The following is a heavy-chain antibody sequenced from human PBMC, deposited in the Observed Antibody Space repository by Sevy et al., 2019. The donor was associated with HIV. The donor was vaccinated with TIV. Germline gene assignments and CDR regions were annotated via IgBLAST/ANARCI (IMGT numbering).Heavy chain of an antibody. CDR1: GFTFSSYA. CDR2: ISDSGGST. V-gene: IGHV3-23*01. CDR3: AKHGIVVTRVGYFDY. J-gene: IGHJ4*02. D-gene: IGHD6-19*01. Sequence: GGSLRLSCAASGFTFSSYAMSWVRQAPGKGLEWVSAISDSGGSTYYADSVKGRFTISRDNSKNTLYLQMNSLRAEDTAVYYCAKHGIVVTRVGYFDYWGQGTLVTVSS.